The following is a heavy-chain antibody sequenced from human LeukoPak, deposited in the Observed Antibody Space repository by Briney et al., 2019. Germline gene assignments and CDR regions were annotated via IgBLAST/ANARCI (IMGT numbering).Heavy chain of an antibody. J-gene: IGHJ3*02. V-gene: IGHV1-3*01. CDR2: INACNGYT. Sequence: GASVKVSCKASGYTFTTYALPWVRQAPGQRLEWMGWINACNGYTKYSQKFQGRVTITRDTSASTAYMELSSPGSEDTAVYYCARDHSELWFGELSGGAFDIWGQGTMVTVSS. CDR3: ARDHSELWFGELSGGAFDI. CDR1: GYTFTTYA. D-gene: IGHD3-10*01.